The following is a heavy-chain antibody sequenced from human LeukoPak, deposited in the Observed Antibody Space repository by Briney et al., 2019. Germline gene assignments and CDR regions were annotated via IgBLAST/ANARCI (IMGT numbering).Heavy chain of an antibody. CDR1: GGSISSSSYY. V-gene: IGHV4-39*07. D-gene: IGHD6-13*01. CDR2: IYYSGST. Sequence: PSETLSLTCTVSGGSISSSSYYWGWIRQPPGKGLEWIGSIYYSGSTYYNPSLKSRVTISVDTSKNQFSLKLSSVTAADTAVYYCARSNIAAAAPNWFDPWGQGTLVTVSS. CDR3: ARSNIAAAAPNWFDP. J-gene: IGHJ5*02.